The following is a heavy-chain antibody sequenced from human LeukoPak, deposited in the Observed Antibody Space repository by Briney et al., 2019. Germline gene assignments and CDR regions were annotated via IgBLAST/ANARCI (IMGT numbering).Heavy chain of an antibody. CDR3: ARDRYYYDSSGWNWFDP. J-gene: IGHJ5*02. CDR2: IYYSGST. CDR1: GGSISSYY. D-gene: IGHD3-22*01. Sequence: PSETLYLTCTVSGGSISSYYWSWIRQPPGKGLEWIGYIYYSGSTNYNPSLKSRVTISVDTSKNQFSLKLSSVTAADTAVYYCARDRYYYDSSGWNWFDPWGQGTLVTVSS. V-gene: IGHV4-59*01.